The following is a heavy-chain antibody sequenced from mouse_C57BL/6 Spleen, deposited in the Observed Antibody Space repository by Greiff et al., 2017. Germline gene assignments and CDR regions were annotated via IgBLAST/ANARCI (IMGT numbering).Heavy chain of an antibody. V-gene: IGHV3-6*01. CDR1: GYSITSGYY. D-gene: IGHD4-1*01. CDR2: ISYDGSN. Sequence: DVQLQESGPGLVKPSQSLSLTCSVTGYSITSGYYWNWIRQFPGNKLEWMGYISYDGSNNYNPSLKNRISITRDTSTNQFFLKLNSVTTEDTATYYCAKANWDGFAYWGQGTLVTVSA. CDR3: AKANWDGFAY. J-gene: IGHJ3*01.